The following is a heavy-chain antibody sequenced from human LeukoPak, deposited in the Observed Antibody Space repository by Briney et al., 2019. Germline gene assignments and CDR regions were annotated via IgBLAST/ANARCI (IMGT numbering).Heavy chain of an antibody. CDR3: ARGNGGYDPFDYYYYYMDV. V-gene: IGHV1-18*01. D-gene: IGHD5-12*01. CDR2: ISAFNGNT. CDR1: GYTFTSYG. Sequence: ASVKVSCKASGYTFTSYGISWVRQAPGQGLEWMGWISAFNGNTNYVQKLQGRVTMTTDTSTSTAYMELRSLRSDDTAVYFCARGNGGYDPFDYYYYYMDVWGKGTTVTISS. J-gene: IGHJ6*03.